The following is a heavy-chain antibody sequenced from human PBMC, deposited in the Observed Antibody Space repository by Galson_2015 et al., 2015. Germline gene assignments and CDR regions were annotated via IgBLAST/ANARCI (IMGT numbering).Heavy chain of an antibody. Sequence: SVKVSCKASGGSFNSYTINWVRQAPGKGPEWMGMVIPDVDIATYSQKFQGRVTMTADRSTGTASMEVSSLRSDDTAIYYCVGPRATSRRADYFDYWGQGTLVTVSS. CDR2: VIPDVDIA. V-gene: IGHV1-69*02. D-gene: IGHD2-2*01. CDR3: VGPRATSRRADYFDY. J-gene: IGHJ4*02. CDR1: GGSFNSYT.